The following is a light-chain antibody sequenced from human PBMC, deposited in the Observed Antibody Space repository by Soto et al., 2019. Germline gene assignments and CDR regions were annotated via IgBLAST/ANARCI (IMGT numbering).Light chain of an antibody. CDR1: QSLVHSAGNTY. CDR3: MQATHPYT. J-gene: IGKJ2*01. V-gene: IGKV2-24*01. Sequence: DFVLTQTPVSSPVTLGQPASISCRSSQSLVHSAGNTYLSWLHQRPGEPPRLLIYMISNRFCGVPDRFSGSGAGTDFTLNISRVAAEDVGVYYCMQATHPYTFGQGTKLEIK. CDR2: MIS.